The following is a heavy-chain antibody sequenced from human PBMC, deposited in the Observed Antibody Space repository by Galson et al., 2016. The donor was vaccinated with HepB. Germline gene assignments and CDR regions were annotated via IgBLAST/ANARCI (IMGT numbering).Heavy chain of an antibody. V-gene: IGHV2-5*02. CDR1: GFSLTTTGVG. D-gene: IGHD1-14*01. CDR2: IYWDGDR. CDR3: VAQIQTTSPSGDV. Sequence: PALVKPTQTVTLTCTFSGFSLTTTGVGVGWVRQSPEKALEWLALIYWDGDRRYRPSLKNRLTIKKNTLKNQVVLTLTNMDPGDTATYFCVAQIQTTSPSGDVWVNGTTVIVSA. J-gene: IGHJ6*04.